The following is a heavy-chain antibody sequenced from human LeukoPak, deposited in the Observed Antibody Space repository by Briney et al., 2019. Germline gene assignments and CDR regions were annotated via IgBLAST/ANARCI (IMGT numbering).Heavy chain of an antibody. J-gene: IGHJ4*02. D-gene: IGHD3-22*01. CDR1: GYTFTGYY. V-gene: IGHV1-2*02. CDR2: INPNSGGT. Sequence: GASVKVSCKASGYTFTGYYMHWVRQAPGQGLEWMGWINPNSGGTNYAQKFQGRVTMTRDTSISTAYMELSRLRSDDTAVYYCAKDRPMYDYDSNGSLDYWGQGTLVTVSS. CDR3: AKDRPMYDYDSNGSLDY.